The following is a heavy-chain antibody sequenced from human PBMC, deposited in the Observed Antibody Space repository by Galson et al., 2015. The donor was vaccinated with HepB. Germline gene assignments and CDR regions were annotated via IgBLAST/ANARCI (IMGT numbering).Heavy chain of an antibody. J-gene: IGHJ4*02. V-gene: IGHV1-69*02. Sequence: SVKVSCKASGGTFTSYNINWMRQAPGQGLECLGTIIPIDGQTKYAQNFQGRVTFTADTSTKTAYMELHSLTSDDTAVYYCATRVVIHAVAYEYWGQGTLVTVSS. CDR2: IIPIDGQT. D-gene: IGHD2-21*01. CDR3: ATRVVIHAVAYEY. CDR1: GGTFTSYN.